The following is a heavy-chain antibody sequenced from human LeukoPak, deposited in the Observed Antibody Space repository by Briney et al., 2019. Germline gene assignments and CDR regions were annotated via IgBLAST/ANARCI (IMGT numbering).Heavy chain of an antibody. Sequence: GGSLRLSCAASGFTFSSYDIHWVRQATGKGLEWVSGIGTAGEIYYPGSVKGRFTISRENAKNSLYLQMNSLRAEDTAVYYCAKDRSYYDSSGYIYYFDYWGQGTLVTVSS. D-gene: IGHD3-22*01. J-gene: IGHJ4*02. V-gene: IGHV3-13*01. CDR1: GFTFSSYD. CDR3: AKDRSYYDSSGYIYYFDY. CDR2: IGTAGEI.